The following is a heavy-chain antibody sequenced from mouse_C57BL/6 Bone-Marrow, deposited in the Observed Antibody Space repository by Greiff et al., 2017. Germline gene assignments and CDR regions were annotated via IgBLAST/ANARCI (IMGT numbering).Heavy chain of an antibody. CDR1: GYSFTDYN. V-gene: IGHV1-39*01. J-gene: IGHJ1*03. CDR3: ASSDYYGSSCWYFDV. CDR2: INPNYGTT. D-gene: IGHD1-1*01. Sequence: VQLKESGPELVKPGASVKISCKASGYSFTDYNMNWVKQSNGKSLEWIGVINPNYGTTSYNQKFKGKATLTVDQSSSTAYMQLNSLTSEDSAVYYCASSDYYGSSCWYFDVWGTGTTVTVSS.